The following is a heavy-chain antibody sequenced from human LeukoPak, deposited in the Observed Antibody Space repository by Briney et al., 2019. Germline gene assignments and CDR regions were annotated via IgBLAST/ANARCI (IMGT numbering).Heavy chain of an antibody. CDR1: GFTFSSYW. J-gene: IGHJ6*03. CDR3: ARDPSTYYYDSDSAYYMDV. CDR2: IHSDGSST. Sequence: GGSLRLSCAASGFTFSSYWMHWVRQAPGMGLVWVSRIHSDGSSTSYADSVKGRFTISRDNATNTLYLQMNNLRAEDTAVYYCARDPSTYYYDSDSAYYMDVWGKGTTVTVSS. V-gene: IGHV3-74*01. D-gene: IGHD3-22*01.